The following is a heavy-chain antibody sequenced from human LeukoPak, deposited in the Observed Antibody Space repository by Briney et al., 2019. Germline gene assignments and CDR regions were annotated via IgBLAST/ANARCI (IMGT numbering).Heavy chain of an antibody. J-gene: IGHJ3*02. V-gene: IGHV3-23*01. CDR1: GGSFSSYY. CDR3: AKGYSSGWYGGALDAFDI. Sequence: PSETLSLTCTVSGGSFSSYYWSWVRQAPGKGLEWVSAISGSGGSTYYADSVKGRFTISRDNSKNTLYLQMNSLRAEDTAVYYCAKGYSSGWYGGALDAFDIWGQGTMVTVSS. D-gene: IGHD6-19*01. CDR2: ISGSGGST.